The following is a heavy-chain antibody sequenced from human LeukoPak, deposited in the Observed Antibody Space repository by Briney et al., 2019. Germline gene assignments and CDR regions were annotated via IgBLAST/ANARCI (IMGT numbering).Heavy chain of an antibody. CDR2: MIPIFGTA. Sequence: GASGKVSCKASGGTFSSYAISWVRQAPGQGLEWMGGMIPIFGTANYAQKFQGRGKITADKSTSTAYMELSSLRSEDTAVYYCASDIVVSTGAFDIWGQGTMVTVSS. CDR1: GGTFSSYA. CDR3: ASDIVVSTGAFDI. J-gene: IGHJ3*02. V-gene: IGHV1-69*06. D-gene: IGHD2-15*01.